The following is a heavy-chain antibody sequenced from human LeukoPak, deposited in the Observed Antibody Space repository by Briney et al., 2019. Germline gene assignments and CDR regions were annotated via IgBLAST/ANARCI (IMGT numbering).Heavy chain of an antibody. J-gene: IGHJ4*02. CDR1: GFTFADYA. CDR2: ISWNSGSI. CDR3: AKDLGREQWLVYASSFDY. D-gene: IGHD6-19*01. V-gene: IGHV3-9*01. Sequence: PGRSLRLSCAASGFTFADYAIHWVRHAPGKGLEWVSGISWNSGSIGYADSVKGRFTISRDNAKNSLYLQMDSLRAEDTALYYCAKDLGREQWLVYASSFDYWGQGTLVTVSS.